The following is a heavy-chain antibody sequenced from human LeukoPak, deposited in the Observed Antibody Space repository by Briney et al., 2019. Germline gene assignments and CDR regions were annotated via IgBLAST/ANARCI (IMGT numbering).Heavy chain of an antibody. J-gene: IGHJ5*02. V-gene: IGHV1-3*01. CDR3: ARDRSVVRGVILSNWFDP. CDR2: INAGNGNT. CDR1: GYTFTSYA. Sequence: ASVKVSCKASGYTFTSYAMHWVRQAPGQRLEWMGWINAGNGNTKYSQKFQGRVTITRDTSASTAYMELSSLRSEDTAVYYCARDRSVVRGVILSNWFDPWGQGTLVTVSS. D-gene: IGHD3-10*01.